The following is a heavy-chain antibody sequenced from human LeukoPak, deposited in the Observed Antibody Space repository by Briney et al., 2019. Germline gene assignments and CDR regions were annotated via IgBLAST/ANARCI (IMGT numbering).Heavy chain of an antibody. D-gene: IGHD3-22*01. Sequence: EGSLRLSCAASGFTFSDYYMSWIRQAPGKGLEWVANIKQDGSEKYYVDSVKGRFTISRDNAKNSLYLQMNSLRAEDTAVYYCARAYYYDSGVETFDYWGQGTLVTVSS. V-gene: IGHV3-7*04. CDR1: GFTFSDYY. CDR3: ARAYYYDSGVETFDY. J-gene: IGHJ4*02. CDR2: IKQDGSEK.